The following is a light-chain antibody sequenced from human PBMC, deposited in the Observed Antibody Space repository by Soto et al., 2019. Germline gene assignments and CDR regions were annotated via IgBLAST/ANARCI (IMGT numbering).Light chain of an antibody. J-gene: IGKJ2*01. CDR1: QTIDNY. CDR2: AAS. V-gene: IGKV1-39*01. Sequence: DIQMTQSPSSLSASVGDRVTISCRTSQTIDNYLNWYQQKPGKAPQLLISAASTLQSGVSSRFSGSGSGTEFTLTISSLQTEDYATYYCHQTYNTLYTFGQGTKVEIK. CDR3: HQTYNTLYT.